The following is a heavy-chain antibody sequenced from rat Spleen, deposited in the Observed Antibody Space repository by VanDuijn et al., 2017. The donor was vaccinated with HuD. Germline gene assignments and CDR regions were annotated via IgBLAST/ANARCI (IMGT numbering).Heavy chain of an antibody. CDR3: ARHGGGYSEGWFAY. J-gene: IGHJ3*01. Sequence: EVQLVESDGGLVQPGRSLKLSCVASGFIFSDYYMAWVRQAPKKGLEWVASISYEGSSTYYGDSVKGRFTISRDNAKSTLYLQMNSLRSEDTATYYCARHGGGYSEGWFAYWGQGTLVTVSS. CDR2: ISYEGSST. V-gene: IGHV5-22*01. D-gene: IGHD1-11*01. CDR1: GFIFSDYY.